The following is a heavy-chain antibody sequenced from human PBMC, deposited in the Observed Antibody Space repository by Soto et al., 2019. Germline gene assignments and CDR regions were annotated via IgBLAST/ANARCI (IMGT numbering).Heavy chain of an antibody. Sequence: EVQLLESGGGVLQPGGSLRLSCATSGFTFRTSAMSWLRQAPGKGLEWVSGISASATTTYYADSVRGRFTISRDNSENTLSLQIISLRAEDTAVYYCAKDSPPAAGTFWYFDLWGRGTLVTVSS. V-gene: IGHV3-23*01. CDR3: AKDSPPAAGTFWYFDL. CDR1: GFTFRTSA. J-gene: IGHJ2*01. D-gene: IGHD6-13*01. CDR2: ISASATTT.